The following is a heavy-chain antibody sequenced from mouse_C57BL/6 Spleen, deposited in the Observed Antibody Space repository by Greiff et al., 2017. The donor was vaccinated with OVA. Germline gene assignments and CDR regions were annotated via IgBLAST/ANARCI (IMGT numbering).Heavy chain of an antibody. CDR2: INPGSGGP. CDR3: ARSRMDGNYGYFDV. Sequence: QFQLQRSEAELLGPGTSVRVSCRPSESAFPNSLLGWVKRRPGPGLGWIGVINPGSGGPNYNEKCKGKATLTADKSSSTAYMQLSSLTSEDSAVYFCARSRMDGNYGYFDVWGTGTTVTVSS. V-gene: IGHV1-54*01. D-gene: IGHD2-1*01. J-gene: IGHJ1*03. CDR1: ESAFPNSL.